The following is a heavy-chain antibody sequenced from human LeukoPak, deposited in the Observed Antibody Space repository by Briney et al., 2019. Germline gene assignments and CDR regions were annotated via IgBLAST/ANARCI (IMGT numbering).Heavy chain of an antibody. CDR3: ARAEVYYVWGSYPFDY. Sequence: GALRLSCAASGFTFSSYWMSWVRQAPGKGLEWVANIKQDGSEKYYVDSVKGRFTISRDNAKNSLYLQMNSLRAEDTAVYYCARAEVYYVWGSYPFDYWGQGTLVTVSS. V-gene: IGHV3-7*01. CDR2: IKQDGSEK. D-gene: IGHD3-16*02. CDR1: GFTFSSYW. J-gene: IGHJ4*02.